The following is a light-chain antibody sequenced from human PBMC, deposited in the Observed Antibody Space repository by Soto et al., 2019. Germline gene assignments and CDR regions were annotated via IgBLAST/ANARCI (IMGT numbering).Light chain of an antibody. CDR1: SSDVVGYNY. J-gene: IGLJ1*01. CDR2: DVS. V-gene: IGLV2-14*03. CDR3: SSYTTSNTRQIV. Sequence: ELTQPASVSGSPGQSITISCTSTSSDVVGYNYVSWYQHHPGKAPKLIIYDVSNRPSGVSIRFSGSKSDNTASLTISGLQPEDEADYHCSSYTTSNTRQIVFGTGTKVTVL.